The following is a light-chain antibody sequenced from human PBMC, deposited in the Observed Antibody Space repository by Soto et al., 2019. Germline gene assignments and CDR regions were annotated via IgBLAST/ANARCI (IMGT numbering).Light chain of an antibody. V-gene: IGKV3-15*01. CDR2: GAS. CDR1: QSVSSN. Sequence: EIVLTQSPETLSVSPGERATLSCRASQSVSSNLAWYQQKPGQAPRLLIYGASTRATCIPARFSGSGSGTEFTRTISSLQSEDFAVYYCQQYNDWLTFGGGTKVDIK. CDR3: QQYNDWLT. J-gene: IGKJ4*01.